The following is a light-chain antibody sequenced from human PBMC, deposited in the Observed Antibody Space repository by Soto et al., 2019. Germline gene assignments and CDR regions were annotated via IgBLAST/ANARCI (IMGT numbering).Light chain of an antibody. CDR1: SSDVGSYNL. CDR3: SSYEGSSTYV. CDR2: EGS. V-gene: IGLV2-23*01. J-gene: IGLJ1*01. Sequence: QSALTQPASVSGSPGQSITISCAGTSSDVGSYNLVSWYQNHPGKAPKLMIYEGSKRPSGVSNRFSGSKSGNTASLTISGLQAADEADYFCSSYEGSSTYVCGTGTKVTVL.